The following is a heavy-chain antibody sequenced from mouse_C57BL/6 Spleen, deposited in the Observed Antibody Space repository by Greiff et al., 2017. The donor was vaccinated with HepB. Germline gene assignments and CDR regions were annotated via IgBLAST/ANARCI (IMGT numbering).Heavy chain of an antibody. D-gene: IGHD2-10*02. CDR1: GFNIKDDY. Sequence: VQLQQSGAELVRPGASVKLSCTASGFNIKDDYMHWVKQRPEQGLEWIGWIDPENGDTEYASKFQGKATITADTSSYTAYLQLSSLTSEDTAVYYCTMYGNYSAWFAYWGQGTLVTVSA. J-gene: IGHJ3*01. V-gene: IGHV14-4*01. CDR3: TMYGNYSAWFAY. CDR2: IDPENGDT.